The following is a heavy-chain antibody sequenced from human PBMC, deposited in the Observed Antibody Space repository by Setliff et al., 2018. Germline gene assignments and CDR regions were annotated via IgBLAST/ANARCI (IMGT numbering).Heavy chain of an antibody. Sequence: SETLSLTCTVSNFSLTSGFFWAWVRQPTGKGLEWIATVYHRGSTDYKPSIKSRATISVDTSKNKFSLKLTSITAADTAVYFCAREGRSSTRGWYMDAWGKGTSVTVSS. CDR2: VYHRGST. J-gene: IGHJ6*03. CDR3: AREGRSSTRGWYMDA. V-gene: IGHV4-38-2*02. CDR1: NFSLTSGFF. D-gene: IGHD2-2*01.